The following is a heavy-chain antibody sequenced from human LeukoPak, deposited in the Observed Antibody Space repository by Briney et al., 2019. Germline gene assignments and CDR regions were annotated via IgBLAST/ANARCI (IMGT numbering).Heavy chain of an antibody. Sequence: SETLSLTCTVSGGSIRSSSYYWGWIRQPPGKGLEWIESIYYSRSTYYNASLKSRGTISVDTSKNQFSLKLNWVTAADAAVYFCARQVVAVAGTGYFDYWGQGTLVTVSS. CDR1: GGSIRSSSYY. J-gene: IGHJ4*02. CDR3: ARQVVAVAGTGYFDY. V-gene: IGHV4-39*01. CDR2: IYYSRST. D-gene: IGHD6-19*01.